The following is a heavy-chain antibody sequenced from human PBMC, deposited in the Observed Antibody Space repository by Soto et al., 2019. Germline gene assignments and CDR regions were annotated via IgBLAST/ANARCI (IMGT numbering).Heavy chain of an antibody. D-gene: IGHD2-2*01. CDR2: MNPNSGNT. CDR3: ARELGYCSSTSCLNWFDP. CDR1: GYTFTSYD. J-gene: IGHJ5*02. Sequence: ASVNVSCKASGYTFTSYDINWVRQATGQGLEWMGWMNPNSGNTGYAQKFQGRVTMTRNTSISTAYMELSSLRSEDTAVYYCARELGYCSSTSCLNWFDPWGQGTLVTVSS. V-gene: IGHV1-8*01.